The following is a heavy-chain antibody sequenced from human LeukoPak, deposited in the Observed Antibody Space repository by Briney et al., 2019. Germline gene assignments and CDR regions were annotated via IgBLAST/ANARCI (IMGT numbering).Heavy chain of an antibody. V-gene: IGHV3-30-3*01. CDR3: AKDSRGYSYGYTLDY. CDR2: ISYDGSNK. CDR1: GFTFSSYA. J-gene: IGHJ4*02. D-gene: IGHD5-18*01. Sequence: GRSLRLSCAASGFTFSSYAMHWVRQAPGKGLEWVAVISYDGSNKYYADSVKGRFTISRDNSKNTLYLQMNSLRAEDTAVYYCAKDSRGYSYGYTLDYWGQGTLVTVSS.